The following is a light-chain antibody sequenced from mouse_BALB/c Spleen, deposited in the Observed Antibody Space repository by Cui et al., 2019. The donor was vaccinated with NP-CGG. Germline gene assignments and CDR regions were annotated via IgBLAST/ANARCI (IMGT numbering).Light chain of an antibody. CDR3: SLWYSNHWV. J-gene: IGLJ1*01. CDR2: GTN. V-gene: IGLV1*01. CDR1: TGPVTTNNY. Sequence: QAVVTQESALTPSPGETVTLTCRSSTGPVTTNNYANWVQEKPDHLFTGLIGGTNNRAPGVPARFSGSLIGDKAALTITGAQTEDEAIYFCSLWYSNHWVFGGGTKLTVL.